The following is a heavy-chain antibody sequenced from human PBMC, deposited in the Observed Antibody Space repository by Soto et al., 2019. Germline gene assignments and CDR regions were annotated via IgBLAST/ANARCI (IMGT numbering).Heavy chain of an antibody. CDR3: ARVTVATLWDQYYFDY. CDR1: GGTFSSYA. D-gene: IGHD5-12*01. CDR2: IIPIFGTA. J-gene: IGHJ4*02. Sequence: QVQLVQSGAEVKKPGSSVKVSCKASGGTFSSYAISWVRQAPGHGLEWMGGIIPIFGTANYAQKFQGRVTSTADESTSTAYMELSSLRSEDTAVYYCARVTVATLWDQYYFDYWGQGTLVTVSS. V-gene: IGHV1-69*01.